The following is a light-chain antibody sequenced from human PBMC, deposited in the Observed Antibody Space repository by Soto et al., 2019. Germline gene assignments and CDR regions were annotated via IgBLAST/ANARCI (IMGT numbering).Light chain of an antibody. J-gene: IGLJ2*01. V-gene: IGLV2-14*01. CDR1: SSDVGGHNY. CDR2: EVT. Sequence: QSALTQPASVSGSPGQSITISCTGTSSDVGGHNYVSWYQQHPGKAPKLVIYEVTKRPSGVSNRLSGSKSGNTASLTISGLQAEDETDYYCSSYTRTNHVVFGGGTKLTVL. CDR3: SSYTRTNHVV.